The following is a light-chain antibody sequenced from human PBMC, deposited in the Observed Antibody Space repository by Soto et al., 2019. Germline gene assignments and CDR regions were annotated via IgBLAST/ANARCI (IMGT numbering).Light chain of an antibody. CDR2: KAS. Sequence: DIQMTQSPSTLSASVGHSVNITCRASQSISSWSAWYQQKPGKAPKLLIYKASSLESGVPSRFSGSGSETEFTLTITSPQPDDVATYYCQQYKSYPWTFGQGTKVDIK. J-gene: IGKJ1*01. V-gene: IGKV1-5*03. CDR3: QQYKSYPWT. CDR1: QSISSW.